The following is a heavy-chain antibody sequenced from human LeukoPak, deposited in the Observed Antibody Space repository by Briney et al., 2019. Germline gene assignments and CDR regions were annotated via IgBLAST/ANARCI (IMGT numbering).Heavy chain of an antibody. CDR2: IYNSGST. CDR3: AKEGNTGYYYFDS. D-gene: IGHD3-9*01. J-gene: IGHJ4*02. CDR1: SGSISSNY. Sequence: PSETLSLTCSGSSGSISSNYWNWIRQPAGRGLEWIGRIYNSGSTNYNPSLKSRVTMSLDTSRNQFSLKLSSVTAADTAVYYCAKEGNTGYYYFDSWGRGTPVTVSS. V-gene: IGHV4-4*07.